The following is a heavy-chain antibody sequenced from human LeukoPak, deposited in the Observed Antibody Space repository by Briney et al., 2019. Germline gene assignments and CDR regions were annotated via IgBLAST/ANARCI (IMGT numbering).Heavy chain of an antibody. Sequence: GSLRLSCVASGFTFRSYWMTWVRQAPGKGLEWVANIKPDGSEIYYEDSVKDRFIISRDNAENSLFLQMNNLRSEDTAVYYCARDLDIVVVVAAYNLGYWGQGTLVTVSS. J-gene: IGHJ4*02. V-gene: IGHV3-7*03. CDR2: IKPDGSEI. CDR3: ARDLDIVVVVAAYNLGY. D-gene: IGHD2-15*01. CDR1: GFTFRSYW.